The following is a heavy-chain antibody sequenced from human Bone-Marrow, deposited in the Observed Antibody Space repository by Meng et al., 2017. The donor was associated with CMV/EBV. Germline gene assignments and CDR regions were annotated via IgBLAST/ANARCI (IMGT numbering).Heavy chain of an antibody. CDR1: GFTFSSYG. Sequence: GESLKISCAASGFTFSSYGMHWVRQAPGKGLEWVAFIRYDGSNKYYADSVKGRFTISRDNSKNTLYLQMNSLRAEDTAVYYCAKVEWFGELPPDYWGQGTLVTVSS. CDR3: AKVEWFGELPPDY. J-gene: IGHJ4*02. D-gene: IGHD3-10*01. CDR2: IRYDGSNK. V-gene: IGHV3-30*02.